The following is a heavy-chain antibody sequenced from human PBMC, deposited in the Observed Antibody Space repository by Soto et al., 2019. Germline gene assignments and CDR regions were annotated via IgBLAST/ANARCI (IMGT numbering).Heavy chain of an antibody. V-gene: IGHV4-61*08. CDR2: IYYSGST. CDR1: GGSICSGDYY. D-gene: IGHD3-10*01. Sequence: SETLSLTCTVSGGSICSGDYYWSWIRQPPGKGLEWIGYIYYSGSTNYNPSLKSRVTISVDTSKNQFSLKLSSVTAADTAVYYCARRYGSAFDIWGQGTMVTVSS. CDR3: ARRYGSAFDI. J-gene: IGHJ3*02.